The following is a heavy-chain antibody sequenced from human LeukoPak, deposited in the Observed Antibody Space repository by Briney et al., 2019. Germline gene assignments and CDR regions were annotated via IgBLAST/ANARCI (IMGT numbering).Heavy chain of an antibody. V-gene: IGHV4-59*01. D-gene: IGHD3-22*01. CDR1: SDSISSYY. CDR3: ARTSKGRNCYDTSGYSYFDY. CDR2: MYYSGIT. Sequence: TSETLSLTCTVSSDSISSYYWSWIRQPPGKGLEWIGYMYYSGITNYNPSLKSRVTISVDTSKNQFSLKLSSVTAADTAVYYCARTSKGRNCYDTSGYSYFDYWGQGTLVTVSS. J-gene: IGHJ4*02.